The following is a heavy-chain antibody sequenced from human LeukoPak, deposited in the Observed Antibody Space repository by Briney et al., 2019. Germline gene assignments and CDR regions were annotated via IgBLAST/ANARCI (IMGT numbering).Heavy chain of an antibody. CDR3: ARGEQWQTLNYFDY. J-gene: IGHJ4*02. CDR2: IYYSGST. Sequence: SETLSLTCTVSGGSISSYYWSWIRQPPGKGLEWIGYIYYSGSTNYNPSLKSRVTISVDTSKNQFSLKLSSVTAAATAVYYCARGEQWQTLNYFDYWGQGTLVTVSS. V-gene: IGHV4-59*01. D-gene: IGHD6-19*01. CDR1: GGSISSYY.